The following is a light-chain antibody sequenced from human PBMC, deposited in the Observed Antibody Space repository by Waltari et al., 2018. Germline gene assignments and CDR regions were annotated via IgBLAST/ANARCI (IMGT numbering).Light chain of an antibody. Sequence: DIQMNQSPSTLPASVGDRVTITCRASQSISSGLAWYQQKPGKAPKLLIYRASTLESGVPSRFSGSGSGTELTLTISSLQPDDFATYYCQQYNSYPWTFGQGTKVEIK. CDR3: QQYNSYPWT. CDR1: QSISSG. J-gene: IGKJ1*01. V-gene: IGKV1-5*03. CDR2: RAS.